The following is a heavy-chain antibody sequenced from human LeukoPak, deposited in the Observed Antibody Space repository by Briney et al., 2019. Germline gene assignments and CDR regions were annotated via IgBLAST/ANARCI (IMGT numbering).Heavy chain of an antibody. CDR2: IYYSGST. CDR3: ARQRIAAPTYYMDV. D-gene: IGHD6-13*01. Sequence: SETLSLTCTVSGGSISSRSYYWGWIRQPPGKGLEWIGSIYYSGSTYYNPSLKSRVTISVDTSKNQFSLKLSSVTAADTAVYYCARQRIAAPTYYMDVWGKGTTVTVSS. CDR1: GGSISSRSYY. V-gene: IGHV4-39*01. J-gene: IGHJ6*03.